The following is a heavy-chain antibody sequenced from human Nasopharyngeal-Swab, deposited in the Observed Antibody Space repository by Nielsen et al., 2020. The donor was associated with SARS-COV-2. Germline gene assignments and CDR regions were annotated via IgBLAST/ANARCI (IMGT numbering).Heavy chain of an antibody. D-gene: IGHD1-26*01. Sequence: GESLKISCATSGYRFTDYWIAWVRQAPGKGLECMGTIFPGDSDTRYSPSFEGRVNISVDQSITTAYLHWTSLKASDTAKYYCAIGAAVGTLFHGMDVWGQGTMVTVSS. CDR3: AIGAAVGTLFHGMDV. CDR2: IFPGDSDT. J-gene: IGHJ6*02. V-gene: IGHV5-51*01. CDR1: GYRFTDYW.